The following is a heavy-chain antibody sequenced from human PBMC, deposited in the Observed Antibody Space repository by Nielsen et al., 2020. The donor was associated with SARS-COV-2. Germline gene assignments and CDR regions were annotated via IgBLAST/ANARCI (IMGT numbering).Heavy chain of an antibody. J-gene: IGHJ4*02. CDR2: INSDGSST. D-gene: IGHD3-3*01. V-gene: IGHV3-74*01. CDR3: ARGPPYDFLAFFDY. CDR1: GFTFSSYW. Sequence: GESLKISCAASGFTFSSYWMHWVRQAPGKGLVWVSRINSDGSSTSYADSVKGRFTISRDNAKNTLYLQMNSLRDEDTAVYYCARGPPYDFLAFFDYWGQGTQVTVSS.